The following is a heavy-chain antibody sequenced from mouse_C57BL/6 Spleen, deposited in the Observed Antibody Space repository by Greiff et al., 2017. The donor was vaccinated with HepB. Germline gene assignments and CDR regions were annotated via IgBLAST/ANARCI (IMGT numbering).Heavy chain of an antibody. CDR3: TTHDGPSWFAY. J-gene: IGHJ3*01. D-gene: IGHD2-3*01. V-gene: IGHV14-4*01. CDR2: IDPENGDT. Sequence: EVQLQQSGAELVRPGASVKLSCTASGFNIKDDYMHWVKQRPEQGLEWIGWIDPENGDTEYASKFQGKATITADTSSNTAYLQLSSLTSEDTAVYYCTTHDGPSWFAYWGQGTLVTVSA. CDR1: GFNIKDDY.